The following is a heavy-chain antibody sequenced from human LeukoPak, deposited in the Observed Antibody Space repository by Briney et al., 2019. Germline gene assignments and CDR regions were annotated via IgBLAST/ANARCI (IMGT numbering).Heavy chain of an antibody. Sequence: WVRQPPGKGLEWIGSIYYSGSTYYNPSLKSRVTISVDTSKNQFSLKLSSVTAADTAVYYCARGLTNIDYDFWSGYYSVFDYWGQGTLVTVSS. CDR3: ARGLTNIDYDFWSGYYSVFDY. J-gene: IGHJ4*02. CDR2: IYYSGST. D-gene: IGHD3-3*01. V-gene: IGHV4-39*07.